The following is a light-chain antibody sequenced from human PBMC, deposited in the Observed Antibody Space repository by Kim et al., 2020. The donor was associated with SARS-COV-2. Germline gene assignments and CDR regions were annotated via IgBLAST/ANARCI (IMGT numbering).Light chain of an antibody. CDR3: QQYSSSPAT. J-gene: IGKJ1*01. Sequence: SPGESATLSCRASQSVSSNYLAWYQQKPGQAPRLIIYGASSRATGIPDRFSGSGSGTDFTLTITRLEPEDFAVYYCQQYSSSPATFGQGTKVDIK. V-gene: IGKV3-20*01. CDR2: GAS. CDR1: QSVSSNY.